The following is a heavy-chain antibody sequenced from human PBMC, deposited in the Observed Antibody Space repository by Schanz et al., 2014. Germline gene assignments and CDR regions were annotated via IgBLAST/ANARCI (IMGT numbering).Heavy chain of an antibody. Sequence: QVQLVQSGAEVKKPGASVKVSCKAFGYSFTSYYIHWVRQAPGQGLEWMATINPSGGSTSFAQKFKVRVTMPGATSTSADNVERTSLRSEDTAVYYGAREPYSASYFPSPPRYGLDVWGQGTTVTVSS. CDR3: AREPYSASYFPSPPRYGLDV. CDR2: INPSGGST. CDR1: GYSFTSYY. J-gene: IGHJ6*02. V-gene: IGHV1-46*01. D-gene: IGHD1-26*01.